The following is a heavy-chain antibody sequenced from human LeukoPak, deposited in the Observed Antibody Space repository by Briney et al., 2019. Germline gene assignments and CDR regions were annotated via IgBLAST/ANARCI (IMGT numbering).Heavy chain of an antibody. CDR3: AKGAEVGLALASPIDY. D-gene: IGHD6-19*01. J-gene: IGHJ4*02. Sequence: GGSLRLSCATSGFIFDDYAMHWVRQAPGKGLEWVSLISWDGSTTYYADSVKGRFTISRDNSKNSLYLQMTNLRPEDTALYHCAKGAEVGLALASPIDYWGQGTLVTVSS. CDR1: GFIFDDYA. CDR2: ISWDGSTT. V-gene: IGHV3-43D*04.